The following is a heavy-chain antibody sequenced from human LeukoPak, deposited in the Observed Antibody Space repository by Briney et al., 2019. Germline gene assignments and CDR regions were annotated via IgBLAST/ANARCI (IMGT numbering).Heavy chain of an antibody. Sequence: GGSLRLSCAASGFTFSSYSMNWVRQAPGKGLEWVSSISSSSGYIYYADSVKGRFTISRDNAKNSLYLQMNSLRAEDTAVYYCARSDLELSPVAGQPYYFDYWGQGTLVTVSS. D-gene: IGHD6-19*01. V-gene: IGHV3-21*01. CDR2: ISSSSGYI. CDR1: GFTFSSYS. CDR3: ARSDLELSPVAGQPYYFDY. J-gene: IGHJ4*02.